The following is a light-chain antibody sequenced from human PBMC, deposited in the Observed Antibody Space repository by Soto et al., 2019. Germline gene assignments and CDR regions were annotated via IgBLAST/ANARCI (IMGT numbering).Light chain of an antibody. CDR1: QSVSSW. CDR2: DAF. V-gene: IGKV1-5*01. J-gene: IGKJ4*01. CDR3: QQHKRYPVT. Sequence: DIQMTQSPSTLSASVGDRVTITCRASQSVSSWLAWYQQKPGKAPKLLIYDAFNLESGVPSRFSGSGSGTELTLTISSLQPDDFGTYYCQQHKRYPVTFGGGTKVDIK.